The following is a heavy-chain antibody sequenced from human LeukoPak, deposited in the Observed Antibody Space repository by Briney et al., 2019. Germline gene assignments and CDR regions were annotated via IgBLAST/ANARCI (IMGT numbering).Heavy chain of an antibody. J-gene: IGHJ4*02. CDR1: GFMFVDYW. D-gene: IGHD1-7*01. CDR3: ARRGKELPDY. V-gene: IGHV3-7*01. CDR2: INKDGTEK. Sequence: PGGSLRLSCAASGFMFVDYWMSWVRQAPGKGLGWVANINKDGTEKYYVDSVKGRFTISRDNAKNSLYLQMNSLRAEDTAVYYCARRGKELPDYWGQGALVTVSS.